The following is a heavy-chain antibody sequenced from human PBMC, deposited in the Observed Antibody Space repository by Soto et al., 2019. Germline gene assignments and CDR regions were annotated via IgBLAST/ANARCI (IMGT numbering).Heavy chain of an antibody. J-gene: IGHJ4*02. CDR2: ISPKSGGT. CDR1: GYTFTSYY. Sequence: GASVKVSCKASGYTFTSYYMHWVRQAPGQGFEWMGRISPKSGGTNYAQKFQGRVTMTWNTSLNTAYMELSSLISEDTAVYYCASSPVYLSDWHSFDLWGQGTLVTVSS. V-gene: IGHV1-2*02. CDR3: ASSPVYLSDWHSFDL. D-gene: IGHD2-21*02.